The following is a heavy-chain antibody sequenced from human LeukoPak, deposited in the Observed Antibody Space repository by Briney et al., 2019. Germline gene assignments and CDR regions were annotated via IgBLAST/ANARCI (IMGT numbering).Heavy chain of an antibody. CDR3: VRERSTSYTWYFDY. CDR1: GFTFRTYG. CDR2: IWDDGSKK. J-gene: IGHJ4*02. D-gene: IGHD1-1*01. V-gene: IGHV3-33*01. Sequence: GGSLRLSCAASGFTFRTYGMHWVRQAPGKGLEWVAVIWDDGSKKLYADSVKGRFTISRDNSKNTLYLQMDSLSADDTAVYYCVRERSTSYTWYFDYWGQGTLVPVSS.